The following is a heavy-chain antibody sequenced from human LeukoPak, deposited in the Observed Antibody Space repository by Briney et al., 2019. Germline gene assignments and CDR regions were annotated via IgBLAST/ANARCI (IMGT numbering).Heavy chain of an antibody. J-gene: IGHJ6*03. Sequence: ASVKVSCKASGYTFTGYYMHWVRQAPGQGLEWMGWINPNSGGTNYAQKFQGRFTITRDTSISTAYMELSRLRSDDTAVYYCARSGVFSSGWYSLNYYMDVWGKGTTVTVSS. CDR3: ARSGVFSSGWYSLNYYMDV. D-gene: IGHD6-19*01. CDR1: GYTFTGYY. V-gene: IGHV1-2*02. CDR2: INPNSGGT.